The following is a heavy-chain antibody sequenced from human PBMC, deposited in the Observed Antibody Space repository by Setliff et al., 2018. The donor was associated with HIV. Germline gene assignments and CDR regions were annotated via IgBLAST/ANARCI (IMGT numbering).Heavy chain of an antibody. CDR2: IIPIFGTA. D-gene: IGHD6-19*01. J-gene: IGHJ3*02. CDR3: ASGGTGYSSGWLVYFAFDI. CDR1: GGTFSSYA. Sequence: SVKVSCKASGGTFSSYAISWVRQAPGQGLEWMGGIIPIFGTANYAQKFQGRVTITTDESTSTAHMELSSLRSEDTAVYYCASGGTGYSSGWLVYFAFDIWGQGTMVTVSS. V-gene: IGHV1-69*05.